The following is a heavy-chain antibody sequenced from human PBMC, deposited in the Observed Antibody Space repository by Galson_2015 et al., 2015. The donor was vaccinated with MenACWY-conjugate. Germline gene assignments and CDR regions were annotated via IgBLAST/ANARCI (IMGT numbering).Heavy chain of an antibody. CDR3: ARDLGFYCSRNDCYSPY. D-gene: IGHD2-2*01. CDR1: GFIFNNYW. J-gene: IGHJ4*02. Sequence: SLRLSCAASGFIFNNYWMSWVRRVPGKGPEWVANIKQDGSEKYYVDSVRGRFTISRDNAKSSLYLQMNSLRAEDTAVYYCARDLGFYCSRNDCYSPYWGQGTLVTVSS. V-gene: IGHV3-7*03. CDR2: IKQDGSEK.